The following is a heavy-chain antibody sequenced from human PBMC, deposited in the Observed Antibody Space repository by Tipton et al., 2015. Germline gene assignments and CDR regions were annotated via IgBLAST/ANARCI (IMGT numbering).Heavy chain of an antibody. CDR2: IYYSGST. J-gene: IGHJ4*02. CDR1: GDSISSYY. V-gene: IGHV4-59*07. Sequence: TLSLTCTVSGDSISSYYWSWIRQPPGKGLEWIGYIYYSGSTNYNPFLKSRVTISLDTSKNQFSLKLSSVIAADTAVYYCAGTTVVCHTGVGVDYWGQGTLVTVSS. D-gene: IGHD3-22*01. CDR3: AGTTVVCHTGVGVDY.